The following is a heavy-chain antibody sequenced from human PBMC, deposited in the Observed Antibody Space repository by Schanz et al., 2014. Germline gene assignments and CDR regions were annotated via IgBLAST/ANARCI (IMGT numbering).Heavy chain of an antibody. CDR1: RFTFSDYW. D-gene: IGHD2-15*01. Sequence: EVQLVESGGGLVQPGGSQRLSCAASRFTFSDYWMSWVRQAPGKGLEWVANMNQDGSVKNYVDSVKGRFTISRDNAKNSLYLQMNSLRAEDTAVYYCARDKGGLIPFDYWGQGTLVAVSS. CDR2: MNQDGSVK. CDR3: ARDKGGLIPFDY. V-gene: IGHV3-7*01. J-gene: IGHJ4*02.